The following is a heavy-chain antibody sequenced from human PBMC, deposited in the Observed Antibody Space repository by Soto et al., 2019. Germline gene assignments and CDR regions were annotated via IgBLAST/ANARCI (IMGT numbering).Heavy chain of an antibody. D-gene: IGHD3-22*01. V-gene: IGHV5-10-1*01. Sequence: GESLKISCKGSGYSFTSYWISWVRQMPGKGLEWMGRIDPSDSYTNYSPSFQGHVTISADKSISTAYLQWSSLKASDTAMYYCARFSPEYYYDCSGYLYYFDYWGQGTLVTVSS. CDR3: ARFSPEYYYDCSGYLYYFDY. CDR2: IDPSDSYT. CDR1: GYSFTSYW. J-gene: IGHJ4*02.